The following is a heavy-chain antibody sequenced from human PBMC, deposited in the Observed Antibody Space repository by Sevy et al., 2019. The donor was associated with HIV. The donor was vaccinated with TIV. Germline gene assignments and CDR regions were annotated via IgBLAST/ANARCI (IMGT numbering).Heavy chain of an antibody. CDR3: ARDPLGFCISTSCQHDAFDI. D-gene: IGHD2-2*01. CDR1: GYTFTSYG. V-gene: IGHV1-18*01. Sequence: ASVKVSCKASGYTFTSYGISWVRQAPGQGLEWMGWISAYNGNPNFAQKLQARVTMTTDTSTSTAYMELRSLSSDDTAVYYCARDPLGFCISTSCQHDAFDIWGQGTMVTVSS. CDR2: ISAYNGNP. J-gene: IGHJ3*02.